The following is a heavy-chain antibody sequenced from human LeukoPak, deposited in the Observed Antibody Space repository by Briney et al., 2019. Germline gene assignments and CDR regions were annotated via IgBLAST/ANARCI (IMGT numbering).Heavy chain of an antibody. Sequence: GGSLRLSCAASGFTFSDYSMNWVRQAPGKGLEWVSSISSSSSYTFYADSVKGRFTISRDNARNSLYLQMNSLRAEDTAVYYCARGGRSTYFDWSPDYWGQGTLVTVSS. V-gene: IGHV3-21*01. J-gene: IGHJ4*02. CDR3: ARGGRSTYFDWSPDY. CDR1: GFTFSDYS. CDR2: ISSSSSYT. D-gene: IGHD3-9*01.